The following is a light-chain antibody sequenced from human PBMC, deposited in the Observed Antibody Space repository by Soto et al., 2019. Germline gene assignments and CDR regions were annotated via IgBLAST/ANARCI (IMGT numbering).Light chain of an antibody. CDR2: GSS. Sequence: EVVLTQSPGTLSLSPGERATLSCRASQSVSNKYLAWYQQKPGQAPRLLIFGSSDRATGIPDRFSGSGSGTDFTLTISRLEPEDFAVYYRQQYGSSPPYTFGQGTKLEIK. J-gene: IGKJ2*01. V-gene: IGKV3-20*01. CDR3: QQYGSSPPYT. CDR1: QSVSNKY.